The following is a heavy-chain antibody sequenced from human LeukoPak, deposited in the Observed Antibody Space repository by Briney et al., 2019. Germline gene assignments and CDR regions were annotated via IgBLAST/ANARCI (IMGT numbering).Heavy chain of an antibody. V-gene: IGHV1-18*01. D-gene: IGHD1-1*01. CDR2: ISAYNGYT. CDR1: GYTFKNYG. Sequence: ASVKVSCKASGYTFKNYGISWVRQAPGQGLEWMGWISAYNGYTKYAQKGQGRVTMTTDTSTSTDYMELRSLRSDDTAVYYCARGAVNRYNWNDDNYYYYYMDVWGKGTTVIISS. CDR3: ARGAVNRYNWNDDNYYYYYMDV. J-gene: IGHJ6*03.